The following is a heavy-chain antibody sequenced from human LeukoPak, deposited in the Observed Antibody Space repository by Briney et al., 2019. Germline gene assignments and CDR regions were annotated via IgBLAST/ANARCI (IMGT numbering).Heavy chain of an antibody. V-gene: IGHV4-30-2*01. J-gene: IGHJ4*02. Sequence: PSQTLSLTCAVSGGSISSGGYSWSWIRQPPGKGLEWIGYIYHSGSTYYNPSLKSRVTVSVDRSKHQFSLKLSSVTAADTAVYYCARDPYGDRGYFDYWGQGTLVTVSS. CDR1: GGSISSGGYS. D-gene: IGHD4-17*01. CDR3: ARDPYGDRGYFDY. CDR2: IYHSGST.